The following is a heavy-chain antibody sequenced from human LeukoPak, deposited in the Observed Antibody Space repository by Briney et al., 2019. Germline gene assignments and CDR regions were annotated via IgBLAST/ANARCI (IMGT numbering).Heavy chain of an antibody. Sequence: GGSLRLSCVASGFTFDDYSFHWVRQAPGKGLEWLSLISRDGCATYYADSVKGRFTISRDNSKNSLYLQMNSLRTEDTALYYCTKDRYCTTTFCPLDYWGQGTLVTVFS. CDR3: TKDRYCTTTFCPLDY. J-gene: IGHJ4*02. CDR1: GFTFDDYS. D-gene: IGHD2-8*01. V-gene: IGHV3-43*01. CDR2: ISRDGCAT.